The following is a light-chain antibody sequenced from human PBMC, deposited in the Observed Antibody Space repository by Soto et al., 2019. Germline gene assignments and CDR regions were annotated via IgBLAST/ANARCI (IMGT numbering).Light chain of an antibody. CDR2: GAS. Sequence: DIELTPSPGTLSFSLGEKVTLSCRASQSVTSDSLAWYHQKPGQPPRLLIYGASSRATGIPDRFSGRGAGTDFTLTISILQPDFAAFYYWQQCSRPPLTFGQGTKVDIK. CDR1: QSVTSDS. J-gene: IGKJ1*01. V-gene: IGKV3-20*01. CDR3: QQCSRPPLT.